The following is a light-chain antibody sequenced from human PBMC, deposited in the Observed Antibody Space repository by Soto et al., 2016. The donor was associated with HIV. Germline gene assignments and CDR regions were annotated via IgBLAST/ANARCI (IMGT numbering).Light chain of an antibody. J-gene: IGLJ3*02. CDR1: NLGDKF. Sequence: SYELTQSPSVSVSPGQTASITCSGDNLGDKFACWYQQKPGQSPVLVIYQDTKRPSGIPERFSGSNSGNTATLTISGTQPMDEADYYCRAWDSSTVVFGGGAKLTVL. CDR2: QDT. V-gene: IGLV3-1*01. CDR3: RAWDSSTVV.